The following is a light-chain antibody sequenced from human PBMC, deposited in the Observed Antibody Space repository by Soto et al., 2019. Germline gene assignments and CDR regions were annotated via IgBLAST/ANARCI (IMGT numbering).Light chain of an antibody. CDR2: EDN. CDR3: QSYDSSNQNVV. V-gene: IGLV6-57*01. CDR1: SGSIASSY. Sequence: NFMLTQPHSVSESPGKTVTISCTRSSGSIASSYVQWYQQRPGTSPTTVISEDNQRPSGVPDRFSGSIDRSSNSASLTISGLKTEDEADYYCQSYDSSNQNVVFGGGTQLTVL. J-gene: IGLJ2*01.